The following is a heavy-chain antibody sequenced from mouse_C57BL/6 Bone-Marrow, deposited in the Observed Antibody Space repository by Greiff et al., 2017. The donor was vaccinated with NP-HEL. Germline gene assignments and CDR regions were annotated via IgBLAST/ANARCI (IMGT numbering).Heavy chain of an antibody. Sequence: VQLQQSGAELVRPGASVTLSCKASGYTFTDYEMHWVKQTPVHGLEWIGAIDPETGGTAYNQKFKGKAILTADKSSSTAYMELRSLTSEDSAVYYCTRRYDGSSYWYYYAMDYWGQGTSVTVSS. CDR2: IDPETGGT. CDR3: TRRYDGSSYWYYYAMDY. D-gene: IGHD1-1*01. V-gene: IGHV1-15*01. CDR1: GYTFTDYE. J-gene: IGHJ4*01.